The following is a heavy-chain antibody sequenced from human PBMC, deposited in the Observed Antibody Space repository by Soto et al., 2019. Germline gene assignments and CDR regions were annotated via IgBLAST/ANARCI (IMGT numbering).Heavy chain of an antibody. CDR3: AHRVLRTVFGLVTTTAIYFDS. CDR1: GFSLTTSGVG. CDR2: IYWDDDK. V-gene: IGHV2-5*02. J-gene: IGHJ4*02. D-gene: IGHD3-3*01. Sequence: QITLNESGPTQVKPRQTLTLTCTFSGFSLTTSGVGVGWIRQSPGKAPEWLALIYWDDDKRYSPSLKSRLPITKDTSKNQVVLTMADLDPADTATYYCAHRVLRTVFGLVTTTAIYFDSWGQGTPVAVSS.